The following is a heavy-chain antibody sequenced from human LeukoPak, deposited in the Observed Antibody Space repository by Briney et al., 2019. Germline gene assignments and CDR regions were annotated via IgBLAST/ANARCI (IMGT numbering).Heavy chain of an antibody. CDR3: SSSSGPQGDYFDY. CDR2: IYTSGST. J-gene: IGHJ4*02. Sequence: SETLSLTCTVSGGSISSGSYYWSWIRQPAGKGLEWIGRIYTSGSTNYNPSLKSRVTISVDTFKNQFSLKLSSVTAADTAVYYCSSSSGPQGDYFDYWGQGTLVTVSS. D-gene: IGHD6-6*01. V-gene: IGHV4-61*02. CDR1: GGSISSGSYY.